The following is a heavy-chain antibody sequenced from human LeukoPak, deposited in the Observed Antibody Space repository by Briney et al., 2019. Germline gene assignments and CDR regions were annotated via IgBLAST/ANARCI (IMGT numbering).Heavy chain of an antibody. Sequence: GGSLRLSCAASGFTFSSYAMSWVRQAPGKGLEWVSAISGSGGSTYYADSVKGRFTISRDNSKNSLYLQMNSLRAEDTAVYYCAKGSGWYVSQAYYFDYWGQGTLVTVSS. CDR1: GFTFSSYA. J-gene: IGHJ4*02. D-gene: IGHD6-19*01. V-gene: IGHV3-23*01. CDR2: ISGSGGST. CDR3: AKGSGWYVSQAYYFDY.